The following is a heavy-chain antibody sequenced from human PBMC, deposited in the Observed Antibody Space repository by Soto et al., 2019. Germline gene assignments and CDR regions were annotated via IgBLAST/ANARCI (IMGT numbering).Heavy chain of an antibody. CDR1: GGSISSYY. J-gene: IGHJ6*02. V-gene: IGHV4-59*01. D-gene: IGHD1-20*01. CDR3: ARANWNDYYYYYGMDV. Sequence: SETLSLTCTVSGGSISSYYWSWIRQPPGKGLEWIGYIYYSGSTNYNPSLKSRVTISVDTSKNQFSLKLSSVTAADTAVYYCARANWNDYYYYYGMDVWGQGTTVTVSS. CDR2: IYYSGST.